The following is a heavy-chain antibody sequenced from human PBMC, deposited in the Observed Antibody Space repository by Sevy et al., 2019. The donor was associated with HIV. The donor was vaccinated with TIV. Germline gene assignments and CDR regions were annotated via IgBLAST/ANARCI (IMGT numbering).Heavy chain of an antibody. CDR1: GFTFSSYA. CDR2: LSGTSDST. J-gene: IGHJ5*02. Sequence: GGSLRLSCAASGFTFSSYAMSWLRQAPGKGLEWVSSLSGTSDSTYYADSVKGRFTISRDNSKNTLYLQMNSLRAEDTALYYCAKEKYRNSWGRFDPWGQGTLVTVSS. D-gene: IGHD3-16*01. CDR3: AKEKYRNSWGRFDP. V-gene: IGHV3-23*01.